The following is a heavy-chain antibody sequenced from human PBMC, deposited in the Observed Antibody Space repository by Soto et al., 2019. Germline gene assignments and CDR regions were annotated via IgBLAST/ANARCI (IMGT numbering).Heavy chain of an antibody. CDR3: AKPFRGYCSSTSCYTEAYYFDY. V-gene: IGHV3-23*01. Sequence: PWGSLRLSCAASGFTCSSYAMSWVRQAPGKGLEWVSAISGSGGSTYYADSVKGRFTISRDNSKNTLYLQMNSLRAEDTAVYYCAKPFRGYCSSTSCYTEAYYFDYWGQGTLVTVSS. J-gene: IGHJ4*02. CDR1: GFTCSSYA. D-gene: IGHD2-2*02. CDR2: ISGSGGST.